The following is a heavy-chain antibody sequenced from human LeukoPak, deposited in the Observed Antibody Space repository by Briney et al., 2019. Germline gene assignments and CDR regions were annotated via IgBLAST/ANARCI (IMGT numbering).Heavy chain of an antibody. CDR3: ARIMAVRGAPDYFHYGIDV. J-gene: IGHJ6*02. CDR2: IYYSGST. Sequence: SETLSLTCTVSGGSISGYYWTWIRQPPGKGLECIGYIYYSGSTNYNPSLKSRVIISVDTSKNQFSLKLSPVTAADTAVYFCARIMAVRGAPDYFHYGIDVWGQGTTVTVSS. V-gene: IGHV4-59*01. D-gene: IGHD3-10*01. CDR1: GGSISGYY.